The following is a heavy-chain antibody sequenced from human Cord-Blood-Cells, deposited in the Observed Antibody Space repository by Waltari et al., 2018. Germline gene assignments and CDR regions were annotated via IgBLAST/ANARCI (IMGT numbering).Heavy chain of an antibody. D-gene: IGHD6-6*01. CDR1: GGSISSYY. Sequence: QVQLQESGPGLVKPSETLSLTCTVSGGSISSYYWSWIRQPPGKGLEWIGYIYYSGSTNYNPYLKSRVTISVDTSKNQFSLKLSSVTAADTAVYYCARHRMSSSSLGYWGQGTLVTVSS. CDR2: IYYSGST. J-gene: IGHJ4*02. V-gene: IGHV4-59*08. CDR3: ARHRMSSSSLGY.